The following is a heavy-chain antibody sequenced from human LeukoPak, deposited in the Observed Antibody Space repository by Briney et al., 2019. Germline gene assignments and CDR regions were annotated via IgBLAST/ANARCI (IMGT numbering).Heavy chain of an antibody. CDR1: GFTFNNYA. D-gene: IGHD4/OR15-4a*01. Sequence: GGSLRLSCAASGFTFNNYAMSWVRQAPGKGLEWVSAISGSGDNTDYADSMKGRFTISRDNSKNTLFLQMNSLRAEDTAIYYCAKERDYGPADYWGQGTLVTVSS. J-gene: IGHJ4*02. V-gene: IGHV3-23*01. CDR3: AKERDYGPADY. CDR2: ISGSGDNT.